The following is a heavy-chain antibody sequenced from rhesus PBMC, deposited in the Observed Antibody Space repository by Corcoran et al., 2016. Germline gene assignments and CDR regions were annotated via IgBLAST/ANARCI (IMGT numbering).Heavy chain of an antibody. J-gene: IGHJ4*01. CDR1: GGSISSKH. D-gene: IGHD3-9*01. V-gene: IGHV4-160*01. CDR2: ISGSGGST. Sequence: QVQLQESGPGLVKPSETLSLTCAVSGGSISSKHWSWIRQPPGKGLEGIGRISGSGGSTDYNPSLKSRVTISTDTSKNQFSLKLSSVTAADTAVYYCARSVPITRMITGYYYMPPDYWGQGVLVTVSS. CDR3: ARSVPITRMITGYYYMPPDY.